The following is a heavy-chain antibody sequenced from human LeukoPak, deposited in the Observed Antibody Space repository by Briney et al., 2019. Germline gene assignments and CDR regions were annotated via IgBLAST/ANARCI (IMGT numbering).Heavy chain of an antibody. V-gene: IGHV3-7*01. CDR3: ATFVGIVSGTYTVPGGLLV. CDR1: EFSPTNFW. CDR2: IKHDGTEK. J-gene: IGHJ6*04. Sequence: PGGSLRLSCVASEFSPTNFWMTWVRRAPGRGLEWVANIKHDGTEKFYVDSVKGRFTISRDNAKNSLYLQMNRLRAEDTAVYYCATFVGIVSGTYTVPGGLLVWGKGTTVTVSS. D-gene: IGHD2-2*03.